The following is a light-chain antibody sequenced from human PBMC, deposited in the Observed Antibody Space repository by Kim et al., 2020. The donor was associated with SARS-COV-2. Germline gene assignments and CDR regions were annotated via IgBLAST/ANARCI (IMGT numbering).Light chain of an antibody. CDR2: GKN. Sequence: SSELTQDPAVSVALGQTVRITCQGDSLRNYYGSWYQQKPGQAPVLVVYGKNSRPTGIPDRFSGSSSGNAAALTITGAQAEDEADYYCSSRDSSGDRVFGTGTKVTVL. V-gene: IGLV3-19*01. CDR3: SSRDSSGDRV. J-gene: IGLJ1*01. CDR1: SLRNYY.